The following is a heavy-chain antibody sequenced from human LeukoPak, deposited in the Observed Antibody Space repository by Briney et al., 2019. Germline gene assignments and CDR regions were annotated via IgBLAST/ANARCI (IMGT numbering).Heavy chain of an antibody. CDR3: AKEGAAPGPDFDY. J-gene: IGHJ4*02. Sequence: PSETLSLTCTVSGASIRSYYWSWIRQPAGKGLEWIGRIVPSGSTNYNPSLKSRVTMSVDTSKNQFSLKLNSVTAADTAVYYRAKEGAAPGPDFDYWGQGTQVIVSS. CDR1: GASIRSYY. D-gene: IGHD6-13*01. CDR2: IVPSGST. V-gene: IGHV4-4*07.